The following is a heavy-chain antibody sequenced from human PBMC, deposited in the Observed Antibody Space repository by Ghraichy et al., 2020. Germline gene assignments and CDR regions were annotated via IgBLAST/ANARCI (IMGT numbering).Heavy chain of an antibody. J-gene: IGHJ4*02. Sequence: SCAASGFTFSSYGMHWVRQAPGKGLEWVAVIWYDGSNKYYADSVKGRFTISRDNSKNTLYLQMNSLRAEDTAVYYCARGSTPHYGGKPELDYWGQGTLVTVSS. CDR1: GFTFSSYG. CDR2: IWYDGSNK. D-gene: IGHD4-23*01. CDR3: ARGSTPHYGGKPELDY. V-gene: IGHV3-33*01.